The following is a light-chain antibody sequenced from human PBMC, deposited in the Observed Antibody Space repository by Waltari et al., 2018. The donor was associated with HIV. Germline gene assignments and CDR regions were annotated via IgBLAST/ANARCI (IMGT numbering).Light chain of an antibody. J-gene: IGLJ2*01. CDR2: GDI. Sequence: QSVLTLPPSVSGAPGQRVTIPCTASSSHIGAGYDVPRYQQLPGTAPKLLLSGDISRPSGVPGRFSASRSGTSASLAITGLQAEDEADYYCQSYDSSSRVFGGGTKLTVL. CDR1: SSHIGAGYD. V-gene: IGLV1-40*01. CDR3: QSYDSSSRV.